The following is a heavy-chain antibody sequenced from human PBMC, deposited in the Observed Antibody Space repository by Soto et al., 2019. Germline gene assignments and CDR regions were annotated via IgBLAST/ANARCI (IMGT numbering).Heavy chain of an antibody. CDR3: ARDMYSSGWHGY. Sequence: TLSLTCTVSGGSISSGGYYWSWIRQHPGKGLEWIGYIYYSGSTYYNPSLKSRVTISVDTSKNQFSLKLSSVTAADTAVYYCARDMYSSGWHGYWGQGTLVTASS. CDR1: GGSISSGGYY. V-gene: IGHV4-31*03. J-gene: IGHJ4*02. D-gene: IGHD6-19*01. CDR2: IYYSGST.